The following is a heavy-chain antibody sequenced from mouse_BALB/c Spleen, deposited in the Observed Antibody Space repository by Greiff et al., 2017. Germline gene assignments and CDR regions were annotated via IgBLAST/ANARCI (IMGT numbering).Heavy chain of an antibody. CDR1: GYTFTSYY. CDR3: ARCYYGSRSHYAMDY. Sequence: QVQLQQSGPELVKPGASVRISCKASGYTFTSYYIHWVKQRPGQGLEWIGWIYPGNVNTKYNEKFKGKATLTADKSSSTAYMQLRSLTSEDSAVYFCARCYYGSRSHYAMDYWGQGTSVTVSS. J-gene: IGHJ4*01. CDR2: IYPGNVNT. D-gene: IGHD1-1*01. V-gene: IGHV1S56*01.